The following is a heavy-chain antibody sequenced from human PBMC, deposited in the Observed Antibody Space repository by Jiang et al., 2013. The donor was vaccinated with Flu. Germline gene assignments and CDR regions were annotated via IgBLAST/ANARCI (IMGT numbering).Heavy chain of an antibody. CDR1: GYNFTSYD. J-gene: IGHJ5*02. D-gene: IGHD6-13*01. CDR2: MNPNTGNT. Sequence: EVKKPGASVKVSCKASGYNFTSYDINWVRQAPGQGLEWMGWMNPNTGNTGYAQKFQGRLTMTSNTSINTVHMELSSLRSDDTAVYFCARGGYGYKSSLLFDLWGQGTLVTVSS. V-gene: IGHV1-8*01. CDR3: ARGGYGYKSSLLFDL.